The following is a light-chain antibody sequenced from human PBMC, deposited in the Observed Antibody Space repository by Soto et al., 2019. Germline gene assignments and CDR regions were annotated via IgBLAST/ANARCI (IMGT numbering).Light chain of an antibody. CDR3: QQSHRTPRT. J-gene: IGKJ1*01. Sequence: DIQMTQSPSSLSASIGDRVIITCRASQSIRSYLSWYQQKPGKAPKLLIYAASSLQSGVPSRFSGSGSGTDFTLTISSLQPEDFATYYCQQSHRTPRTFGQGTKVEIK. V-gene: IGKV1-39*01. CDR2: AAS. CDR1: QSIRSY.